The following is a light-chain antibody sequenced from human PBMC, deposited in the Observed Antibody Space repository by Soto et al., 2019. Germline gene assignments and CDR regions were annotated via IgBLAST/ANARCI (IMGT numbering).Light chain of an antibody. CDR2: EDT. CDR1: SSDVGNYNL. V-gene: IGLV2-23*01. Sequence: QSVLTQPASVSGSAGQSITISCTGTSSDVGNYNLVSWYLHHPGKAPKLLIYEDTKRPSGVSNRFSGSRSGNTASLTVSGLQAEGETDYYCCSYAGSSTYVFGTGTKLTVL. CDR3: CSYAGSSTYV. J-gene: IGLJ1*01.